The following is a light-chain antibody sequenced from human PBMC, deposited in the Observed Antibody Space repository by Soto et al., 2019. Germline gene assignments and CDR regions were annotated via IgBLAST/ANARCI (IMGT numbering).Light chain of an antibody. J-gene: IGKJ1*01. V-gene: IGKV3-15*01. CDR3: LQYHNLWA. Sequence: IVMTQSPATLSVPPGERATLSCRASQNIYSNVAWYQQRPGQAPRLLIYRASTRATGIPARLSGSGSGTEFTLTIRSLQSEDFTVYSCLQYHNLWAFGQGTKVDIK. CDR1: QNIYSN. CDR2: RAS.